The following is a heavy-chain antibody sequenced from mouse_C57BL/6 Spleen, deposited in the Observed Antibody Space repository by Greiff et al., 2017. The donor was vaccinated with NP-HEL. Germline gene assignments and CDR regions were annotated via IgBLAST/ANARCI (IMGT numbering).Heavy chain of an antibody. D-gene: IGHD1-1*01. V-gene: IGHV1-50*01. J-gene: IGHJ1*03. CDR3: ARSKGYGSNGWYFDV. CDR2: IDPSDSYT. Sequence: QVQLQQPGAELVKPGASVKLSCKASGYTFTSYWMQWVKQRPGQGLEWIGEIDPSDSYTNYNQKFKGKATLTVDTSSSTAYMQLSSLTSEDSAVYYCARSKGYGSNGWYFDVWGTGTTVTVSS. CDR1: GYTFTSYW.